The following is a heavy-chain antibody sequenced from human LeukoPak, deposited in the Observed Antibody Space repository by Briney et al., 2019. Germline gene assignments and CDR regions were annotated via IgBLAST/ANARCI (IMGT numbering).Heavy chain of an antibody. J-gene: IGHJ6*03. CDR2: INPNSGVT. Sequence: ASVKVSCKASGYTFTGYYMHWVRQAPGQGLEWMGWINPNSGVTNSAQKFQGRVTMTRDMSFSTAYMELTRLRSDDTAVYYCARGQLIRGYYYMDVWGKGTRSPSP. V-gene: IGHV1-2*02. CDR3: ARGQLIRGYYYMDV. CDR1: GYTFTGYY. D-gene: IGHD1-1*01.